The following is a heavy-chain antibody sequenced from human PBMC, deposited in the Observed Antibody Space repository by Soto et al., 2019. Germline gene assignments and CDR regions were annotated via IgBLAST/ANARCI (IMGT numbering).Heavy chain of an antibody. V-gene: IGHV3-23*01. J-gene: IGHJ6*02. CDR1: GFTFSSYA. CDR3: AKGTGYCSSTSCSYYYYYGMDV. D-gene: IGHD2-2*01. CDR2: ISGSGGST. Sequence: VGSLRLSCAASGFTFSSYAMSWVRQAPGKGLEWVSAISGSGGSTYYADSVKGRFTISRDNSKNTLYLQMNSLRAEDTAVYYCAKGTGYCSSTSCSYYYYYGMDVWGQGTTVTVSS.